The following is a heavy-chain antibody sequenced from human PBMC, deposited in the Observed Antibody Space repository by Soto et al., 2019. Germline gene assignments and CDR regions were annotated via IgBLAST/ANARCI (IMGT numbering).Heavy chain of an antibody. Sequence: ASVKVSWKASGYIFTSYGISWVRQAPGQGLEWMAWISGYNGNTNYAQNVQGRVTMTTDTSTTTAYMELRSLRSDDTAVYYCARVLHFGDYPLGYWGQGTLVTVSS. CDR2: ISGYNGNT. D-gene: IGHD4-17*01. CDR1: GYIFTSYG. CDR3: ARVLHFGDYPLGY. J-gene: IGHJ4*02. V-gene: IGHV1-18*01.